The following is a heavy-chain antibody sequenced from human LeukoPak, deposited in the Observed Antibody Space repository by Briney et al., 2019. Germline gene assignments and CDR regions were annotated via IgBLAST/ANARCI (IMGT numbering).Heavy chain of an antibody. J-gene: IGHJ4*02. CDR2: IYPGDSNT. D-gene: IGHD2-15*01. Sequence: GESLKISCKGSGYTFTNYWIGWVRQMPGKGLEFMGIIYPGDSNTKYSPSIQGQVTISADKSISTAYLQWSTLKASDTAMYYCAKLRYCSGDTCYSPFDCWGQGTLVTVSS. CDR1: GYTFTNYW. CDR3: AKLRYCSGDTCYSPFDC. V-gene: IGHV5-51*01.